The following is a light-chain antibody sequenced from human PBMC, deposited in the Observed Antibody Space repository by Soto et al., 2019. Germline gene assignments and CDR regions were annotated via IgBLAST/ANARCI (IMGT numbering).Light chain of an antibody. CDR2: TNN. CDR1: SSNIGRDY. V-gene: IGLV1-47*02. Sequence: QSVLTQPPSASGTPGPRVTISCSGSSSNIGRDYVYWFQQLPGTAPKLLIYTNNQRPSGVPDRFSGSKSGTSASLAISGLRSEDEADYCCAVWDDSLSAWVFGGGTQLTVL. J-gene: IGLJ3*02. CDR3: AVWDDSLSAWV.